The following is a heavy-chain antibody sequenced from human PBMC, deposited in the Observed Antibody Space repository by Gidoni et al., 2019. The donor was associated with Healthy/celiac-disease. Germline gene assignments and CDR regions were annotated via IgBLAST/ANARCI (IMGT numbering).Heavy chain of an antibody. CDR2: ICSSGRT. CDR1: GGPISSYY. J-gene: IGHJ5*02. Sequence: QVQLQESGPGLAKPSETLSLTCTVSGGPISSYYWSWIRQPPGKGLEWIGYICSSGRTNYNPSLKSRVTISVDTSKNQFSLKLSCVTAADTAVYYCARRRGSGWYLNGFDPWGQGTLVTVSS. V-gene: IGHV4-59*08. D-gene: IGHD6-19*01. CDR3: ARRRGSGWYLNGFDP.